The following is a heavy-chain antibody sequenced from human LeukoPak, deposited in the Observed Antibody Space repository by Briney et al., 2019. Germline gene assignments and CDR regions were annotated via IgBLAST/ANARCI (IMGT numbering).Heavy chain of an antibody. J-gene: IGHJ4*02. Sequence: KPSETLSLTCAVSGYSITSGDYWGWIRQPPGKGLEWIGSLYHSGSTYNNPSLKNRLTISVDTSKNQFSLKLTSVTAADTAVYYCARTTYYYEGSFDYWGQGTLVTVSS. D-gene: IGHD3-22*01. CDR3: ARTTYYYEGSFDY. CDR1: GYSITSGDY. CDR2: LYHSGST. V-gene: IGHV4-38-2*01.